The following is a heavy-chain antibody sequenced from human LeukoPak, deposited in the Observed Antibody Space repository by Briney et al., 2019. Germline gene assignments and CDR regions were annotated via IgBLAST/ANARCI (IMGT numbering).Heavy chain of an antibody. D-gene: IGHD2-15*01. CDR3: ARGDIGLDV. CDR1: GGSISSGGYY. J-gene: IGHJ6*02. CDR2: IYHSGST. V-gene: IGHV4-30-2*01. Sequence: SETLSLTCTVSGGSISSGGYYWSWIRQPPGKGQEWIGYIYHSGSTYYNPSLKSRVTISVDRSKNQFSLKLSSVTAADTAVYYCARGDIGLDVWGQGTTVTVSS.